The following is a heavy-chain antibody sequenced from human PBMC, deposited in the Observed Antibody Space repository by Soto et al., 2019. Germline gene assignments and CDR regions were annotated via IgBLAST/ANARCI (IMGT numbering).Heavy chain of an antibody. J-gene: IGHJ5*02. Sequence: SETLSLTCTVSGGSISSGGYYWSWIRQHPGKGLEWIGYIYYSGSTYYNPSLKSRVTISVDTSKNQFSLKLSSVTAADTAVYYCAREEAYCSGGSCLYNWFDPWGQGTLVTVSS. CDR1: GGSISSGGYY. D-gene: IGHD2-15*01. CDR3: AREEAYCSGGSCLYNWFDP. CDR2: IYYSGST. V-gene: IGHV4-31*03.